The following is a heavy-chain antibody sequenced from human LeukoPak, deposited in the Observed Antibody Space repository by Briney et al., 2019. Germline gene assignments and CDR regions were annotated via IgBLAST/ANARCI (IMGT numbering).Heavy chain of an antibody. CDR1: GYTFTRWN. Sequence: VASVKVSCKASGYTFTRWNFSWVRQAPGQGLEWMGWISTYNGGTKYAQKFQGRVTMTTDTSTSTTYMELRSLTSDDTAVYYCARDSDWVFDLWGRGTVVTVSS. CDR3: ARDSDWVFDL. CDR2: ISTYNGGT. J-gene: IGHJ2*01. D-gene: IGHD3-9*01. V-gene: IGHV1-18*01.